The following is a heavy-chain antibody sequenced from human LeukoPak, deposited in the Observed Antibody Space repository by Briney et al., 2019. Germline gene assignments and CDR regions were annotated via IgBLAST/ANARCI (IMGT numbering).Heavy chain of an antibody. J-gene: IGHJ6*04. D-gene: IGHD1-26*01. Sequence: GASVKVFCKASGGTFSSYAISWVRQAPGQGLEWMGGIIPIFGTANYAQKFQGRVTITADESTSTAYMELSSLRSEDTAVYYCARAGNYYYGMDVWGKGATVTVSS. CDR1: GGTFSSYA. CDR3: ARAGNYYYGMDV. CDR2: IIPIFGTA. V-gene: IGHV1-69*13.